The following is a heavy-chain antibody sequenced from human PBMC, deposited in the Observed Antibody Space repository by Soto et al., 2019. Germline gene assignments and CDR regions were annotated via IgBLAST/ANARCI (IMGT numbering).Heavy chain of an antibody. Sequence: PVESMTIACKASNPTHWIGGVRQKPGKGLEWMGIIYPGDSDTKYSPSFQGQVTISVDKSISTAYLHWSSLKASDNATYYCASLVNYYFGMDGWGLGTTFTVSS. V-gene: IGHV5-51*01. J-gene: IGHJ6*02. CDR2: IYPGDSDT. CDR1: NPTHW. CDR3: ASLVNYYFGMDG.